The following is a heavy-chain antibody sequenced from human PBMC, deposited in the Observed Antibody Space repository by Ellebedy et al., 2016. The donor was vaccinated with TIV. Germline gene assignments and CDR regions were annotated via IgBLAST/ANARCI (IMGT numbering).Heavy chain of an antibody. CDR3: ARDGDNTSPYSKEHYYFGMDV. D-gene: IGHD5-18*01. CDR2: GYQSGIT. Sequence: SETLSLXXTVSSHSISSGYGWRYNWGWIRQSPGKGLEWIGSGYQSGITYYNPSLKSRVTISVDTSKNQFSLKLRSMTAADTAKYYCARDGDNTSPYSKEHYYFGMDVWGQGTTVTVSS. J-gene: IGHJ6*02. V-gene: IGHV4-38-2*02. CDR1: SHSISSGYGWRYN.